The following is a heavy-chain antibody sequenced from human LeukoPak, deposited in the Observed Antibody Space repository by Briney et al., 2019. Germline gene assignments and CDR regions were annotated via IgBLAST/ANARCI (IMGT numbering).Heavy chain of an antibody. D-gene: IGHD6-19*01. Sequence: GGSLRVSCAASGFTFSDYYMSWIRQAPGKGLEWVSYMSSSGSTIYYADSVKGRFTISRDNAKNSLYLQMNSLRAEDTAVYYCARESRQWLVLGGVDYWGQGTLVTVSS. CDR1: GFTFSDYY. CDR2: MSSSGSTI. J-gene: IGHJ4*02. CDR3: ARESRQWLVLGGVDY. V-gene: IGHV3-11*04.